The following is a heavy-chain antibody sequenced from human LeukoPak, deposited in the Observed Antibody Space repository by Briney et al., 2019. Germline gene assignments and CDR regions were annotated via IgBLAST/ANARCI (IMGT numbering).Heavy chain of an antibody. J-gene: IGHJ3*02. Sequence: EASVKVSCKASGGTFSSYAISWVRQAPGQGLEWMGGIIPIFGTANYAQKFQGRVTITADESTSTAYMELSSLRSEDTAVYYCARDLGCSSTSCYISIWDAFDIWGQGTMVTVSS. CDR2: IIPIFGTA. CDR3: ARDLGCSSTSCYISIWDAFDI. CDR1: GGTFSSYA. D-gene: IGHD2-2*02. V-gene: IGHV1-69*01.